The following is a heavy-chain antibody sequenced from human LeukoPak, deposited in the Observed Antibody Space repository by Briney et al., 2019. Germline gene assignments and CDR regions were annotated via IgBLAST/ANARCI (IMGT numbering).Heavy chain of an antibody. Sequence: ASVKVSCKVSGYSVNELSMHWVRQAPGLGLEWMGGFNREDGAPVYAQQFQGRVTMTEDTSTDTAYMELSSLRSEDTALYYCATLDSYYDTSGRPLLPDWGQGTLVTVSS. CDR1: GYSVNELS. J-gene: IGHJ4*02. CDR3: ATLDSYYDTSGRPLLPD. V-gene: IGHV1-24*01. CDR2: FNREDGAP. D-gene: IGHD3-22*01.